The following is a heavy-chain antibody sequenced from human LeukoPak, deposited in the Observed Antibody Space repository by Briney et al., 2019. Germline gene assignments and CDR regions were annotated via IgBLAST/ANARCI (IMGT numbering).Heavy chain of an antibody. Sequence: GASVKVSCKASGYTFTGYYMHWVRQAPGQGLEWMGRIIPILGIANYAQKFQGRVTITADKSTSTAYMELRSLRSEDTAVYYCASPSRGYCSGGSCPGLDAFDIWGQGTMVTVSS. CDR3: ASPSRGYCSGGSCPGLDAFDI. CDR1: GYTFTGYY. V-gene: IGHV1-69*02. J-gene: IGHJ3*02. CDR2: IIPILGIA. D-gene: IGHD2-15*01.